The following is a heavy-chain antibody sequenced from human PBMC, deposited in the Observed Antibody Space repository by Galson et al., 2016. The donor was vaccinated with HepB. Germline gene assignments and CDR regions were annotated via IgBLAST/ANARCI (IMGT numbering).Heavy chain of an antibody. J-gene: IGHJ3*02. CDR1: TFTFSDYS. CDR2: ISYDGSNK. D-gene: IGHD2-15*01. V-gene: IGHV3-30*18. CDR3: VKDTGAVMVADSTDAFDI. Sequence: SLRLSCAASTFTFSDYSMNWVRQAPGKGLEWVAVISYDGSNKYYADSVKGRFTISRDNSKNTLYLQMNSLRVEETAVYYCVKDTGAVMVADSTDAFDIWGQGTMVTVSS.